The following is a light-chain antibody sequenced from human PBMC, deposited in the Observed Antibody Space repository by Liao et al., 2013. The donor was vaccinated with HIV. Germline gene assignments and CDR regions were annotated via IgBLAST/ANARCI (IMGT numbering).Light chain of an antibody. CDR3: QAWDSSTEVV. CDR1: KLGDKY. J-gene: IGLJ2*01. Sequence: SYELTQPPSVSVSPGQTASITCSGDKLGDKYACWYQQKPGQSPVLVIYHDTKRPSGIPERISGSNSGNTATLTISGTQAMDEGDYYCQAWDSSTEVVFGGGTKLTVL. V-gene: IGLV3-1*01. CDR2: HDT.